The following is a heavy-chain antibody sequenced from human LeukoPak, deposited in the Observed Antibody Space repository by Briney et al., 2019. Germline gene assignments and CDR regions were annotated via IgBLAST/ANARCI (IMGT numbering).Heavy chain of an antibody. J-gene: IGHJ4*01. Sequence: GGSLRLSCVASGFTFSNYAMTWVRQAPGKGLEWVSAIGGGHTFYADSVKGRFTISRGNSKNTLYLQMNSLRDEDTAVYYCVKRIDGSGSYYIDYWGHGILVTVSS. CDR1: GFTFSNYA. V-gene: IGHV3-23*01. CDR3: VKRIDGSGSYYIDY. CDR2: IGGGHT. D-gene: IGHD3-10*01.